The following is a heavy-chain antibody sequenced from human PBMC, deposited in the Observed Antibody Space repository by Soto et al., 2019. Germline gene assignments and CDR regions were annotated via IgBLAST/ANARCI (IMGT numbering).Heavy chain of an antibody. V-gene: IGHV1-18*01. CDR3: ANTSTLSRGPIWFDP. CDR1: GYTFTNYG. J-gene: IGHJ5*02. Sequence: QVQLVQSGAEVKKPGASVKVSCKASGYTFTNYGIGWVRQAPGQGLEWMGWINTYNGNTNYAQKVQGRVTMTTDTSTNTVYMELRSLRSDDTAMYYCANTSTLSRGPIWFDPWGQGTLVTVSS. CDR2: INTYNGNT. D-gene: IGHD2-2*01.